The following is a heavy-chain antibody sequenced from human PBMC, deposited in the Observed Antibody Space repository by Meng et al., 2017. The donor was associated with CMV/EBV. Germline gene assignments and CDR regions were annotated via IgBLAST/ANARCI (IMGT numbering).Heavy chain of an antibody. CDR1: GFTLSSYE. D-gene: IGHD3-3*01. J-gene: IGHJ4*02. CDR3: ARDGPVLRFLEWLSPFDY. CDR2: ISSSGSTI. Sequence: GESLKISCAASGFTLSSYEMNWVRQAPGKGLEWVSYISSSGSTIYYADSVKGRFTISRDNAKNSLYLQMNSLRAEDTAVYYCARDGPVLRFLEWLSPFDYWGQGTLVTVSS. V-gene: IGHV3-48*03.